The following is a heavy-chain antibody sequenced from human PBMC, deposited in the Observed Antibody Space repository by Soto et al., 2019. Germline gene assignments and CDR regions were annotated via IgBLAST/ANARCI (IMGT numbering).Heavy chain of an antibody. CDR2: ISGSGGST. V-gene: IGHV3-23*01. D-gene: IGHD6-13*01. CDR3: AKGPYAQQLSNWFDP. CDR1: GFTFSSYA. J-gene: IGHJ5*02. Sequence: PGGSLRLSCAASGFTFSSYAMSWVRQAPGKGLEWVSAISGSGGSTYYADSVKGRFTISRDNSKNTLYLQMNSLRAEDTAVYYCAKGPYAQQLSNWFDPWGQGTLVTVSS.